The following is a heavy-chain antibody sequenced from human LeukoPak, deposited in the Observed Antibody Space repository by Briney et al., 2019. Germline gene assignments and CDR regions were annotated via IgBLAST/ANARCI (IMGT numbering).Heavy chain of an antibody. D-gene: IGHD2-2*01. Sequence: SQTLSLTSTVSGGSISSGGYYWSWIRQHPGKGLEWIGYIYYSGSTYYNPSLKSRVTISLDTSKNQFSLRLSSVTAAATAVYYCARAPYCSSTSCRGGSFWFDPWGQGTLVTVSS. CDR3: ARAPYCSSTSCRGGSFWFDP. CDR1: GGSISSGGYY. J-gene: IGHJ5*02. CDR2: IYYSGST. V-gene: IGHV4-31*03.